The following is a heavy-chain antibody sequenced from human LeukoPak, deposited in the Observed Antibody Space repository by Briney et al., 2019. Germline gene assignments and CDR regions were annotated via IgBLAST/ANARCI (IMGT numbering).Heavy chain of an antibody. CDR2: IHYTGST. D-gene: IGHD2-15*01. CDR1: GGSINSYY. J-gene: IGHJ4*02. V-gene: IGHV4-59*12. CDR3: ARGYCSGGSCYCLDY. Sequence: SETLSLTCTVSGGSINSYYWSWIRQPPGKGLECIGYIHYTGSTNYNPSLKSRVTISVDTSKSQFSLKLSSVTAADTAVYYCARGYCSGGSCYCLDYWGQGTLVTVSS.